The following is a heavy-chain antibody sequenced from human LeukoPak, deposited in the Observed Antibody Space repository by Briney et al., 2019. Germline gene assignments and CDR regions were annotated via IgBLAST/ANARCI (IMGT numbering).Heavy chain of an antibody. D-gene: IGHD6-19*01. Sequence: PGESLRLSCSASGFTFSTYWMSWVRQAPGKGLEWVANMRRDGNEIYYLDSVRGRFTISRDNAKNSLYLQMNSLRDKDTAVYYCARRSPYSSDSGAFDIWGQGTMVTVSS. V-gene: IGHV3-7*01. CDR3: ARRSPYSSDSGAFDI. J-gene: IGHJ3*02. CDR1: GFTFSTYW. CDR2: MRRDGNEI.